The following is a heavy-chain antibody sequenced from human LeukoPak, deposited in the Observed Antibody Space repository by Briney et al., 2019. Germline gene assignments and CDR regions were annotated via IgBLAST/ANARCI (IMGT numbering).Heavy chain of an antibody. D-gene: IGHD3-9*01. CDR1: GYTFTSYG. J-gene: IGHJ3*02. Sequence: GASVKVSCKASGYTFTSYGISWVRQAPGQGLEWMGWISAYNGNTNYAQKLQGRVTMTTDTSTCTAYMELRSLRSDDTAVYYCATRLVRPDAFDIWGQGTMVTVSS. CDR2: ISAYNGNT. CDR3: ATRLVRPDAFDI. V-gene: IGHV1-18*01.